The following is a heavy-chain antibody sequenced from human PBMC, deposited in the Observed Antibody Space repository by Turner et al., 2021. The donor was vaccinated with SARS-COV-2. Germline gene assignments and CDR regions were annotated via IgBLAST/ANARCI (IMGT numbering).Heavy chain of an antibody. CDR3: AKTYCDFWSGYGYYYYGMDV. CDR2: FSGSGGST. V-gene: IGHV3-23*04. D-gene: IGHD3-3*01. Sequence: VQLVESGGGVVQPGRSLRLSCAASGFTFSSYGMHWVRQAPGKGLEWVSAFSGSGGSTYYADSVKGRFTISRDNSKNTLYLQMNSLRAEDTAVYFCAKTYCDFWSGYGYYYYGMDVWGQGTTVTVSS. CDR1: GFTFSSYG. J-gene: IGHJ6*02.